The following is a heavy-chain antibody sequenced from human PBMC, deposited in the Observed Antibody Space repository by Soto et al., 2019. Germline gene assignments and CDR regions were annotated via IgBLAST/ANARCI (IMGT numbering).Heavy chain of an antibody. CDR3: ARGVAFLDY. CDR1: GYTFSSYA. D-gene: IGHD2-15*01. Sequence: GASVKVSYKASGYTFSSYAIHLVRQAPGQGLEWMGWIHAGNGNTKYSQSFQGRVTISRDTSATTAYMELNSLRSEDTAVYYCARGVAFLDYWGQGTLVTVSP. J-gene: IGHJ4*02. V-gene: IGHV1-3*01. CDR2: IHAGNGNT.